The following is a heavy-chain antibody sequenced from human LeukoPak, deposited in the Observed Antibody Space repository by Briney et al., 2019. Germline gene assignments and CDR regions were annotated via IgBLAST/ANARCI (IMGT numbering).Heavy chain of an antibody. CDR3: ARGTVVPAAIGD. CDR2: IIPILGIA. V-gene: IGHV1-69*02. Sequence: SVKASCKASGGTFSSYTISWVRQAPGQGLEWMGRIIPILGIANYAQKFQGRVTITADKSTSTAYMELSSLRSEDTAVYYCARGTVVPAAIGDWGQGTLVTVSS. CDR1: GGTFSSYT. J-gene: IGHJ4*02. D-gene: IGHD2-2*01.